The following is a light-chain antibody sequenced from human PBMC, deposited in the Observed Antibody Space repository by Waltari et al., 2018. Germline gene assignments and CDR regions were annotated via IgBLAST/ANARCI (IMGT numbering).Light chain of an antibody. J-gene: IGLJ2*01. CDR2: DVS. V-gene: IGLV2-14*03. CDR3: SSYTSSSTVV. Sequence: QSALTQPASVSGSPGPSITISCTGTSRDVGGYNYVSWYQQHPGKAPKLMIYDVSNRPSGVSNRFSGSKSGNAASLTISVLQAEDAADYYCSSYTSSSTVVFGGGTKLTVL. CDR1: SRDVGGYNY.